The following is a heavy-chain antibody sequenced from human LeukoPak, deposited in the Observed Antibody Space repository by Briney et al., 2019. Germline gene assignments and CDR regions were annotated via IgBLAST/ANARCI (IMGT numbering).Heavy chain of an antibody. Sequence: GGSLRLSCAASGFTFSSYAMSWVRQAPGKGLEWVSAIGGSGGSTYYADSVKGRFTISRDNSKNTLYLQMNSLRAEDTAVYYCAKDRVITFGGVIVTHDAFDIWGQGTMVTVSS. D-gene: IGHD3-16*02. V-gene: IGHV3-23*01. CDR2: IGGSGGST. J-gene: IGHJ3*02. CDR1: GFTFSSYA. CDR3: AKDRVITFGGVIVTHDAFDI.